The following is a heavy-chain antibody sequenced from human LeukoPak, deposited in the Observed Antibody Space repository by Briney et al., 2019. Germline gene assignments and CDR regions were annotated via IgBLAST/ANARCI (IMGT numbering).Heavy chain of an antibody. CDR2: IYTSGRT. CDR1: GGSISSYY. J-gene: IGHJ5*02. D-gene: IGHD2-2*01. CDR3: ARLVRPGGFVVVPAAMFWFDP. V-gene: IGHV4-4*07. Sequence: KPSETLSLTCTVSGGSISSYYWSWLRQPAGKGLEWIGRIYTSGRTNYNPSLKSRVTISVDKSKNQFSLKLSSVTVADTAVYYCARLVRPGGFVVVPAAMFWFDPWGQGTLVTVSS.